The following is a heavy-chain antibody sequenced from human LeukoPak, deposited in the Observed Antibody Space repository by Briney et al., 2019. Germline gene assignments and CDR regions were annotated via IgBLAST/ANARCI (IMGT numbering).Heavy chain of an antibody. V-gene: IGHV4-4*09. D-gene: IGHD3-9*01. CDR3: ARLRGADYDILTGYYMGLWFDP. J-gene: IGHJ5*02. Sequence: PSETLSLTCAVSGGSISSYYWSWIRQPPGKGLEWIGYIYTSGSTNYNPSLKSRVTISVDTSKNQFSLKLSSVTAADTAVYYCARLRGADYDILTGYYMGLWFDPWGQGTLVTVSS. CDR2: IYTSGST. CDR1: GGSISSYY.